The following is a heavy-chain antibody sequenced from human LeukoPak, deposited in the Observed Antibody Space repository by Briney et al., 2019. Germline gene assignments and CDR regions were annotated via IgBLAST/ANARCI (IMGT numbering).Heavy chain of an antibody. Sequence: SETLSLTCAVSGGSISSGGYSWSWIRQPPGKGLEWIGYIYHSGSTYYNPSLKSRVTISVDRSKNQFSLKLSSVIAADTAVYYCATLTMVRGVFAFDIWGQGTMVTVSS. CDR2: IYHSGST. CDR3: ATLTMVRGVFAFDI. CDR1: GGSISSGGYS. D-gene: IGHD3-10*01. V-gene: IGHV4-30-2*01. J-gene: IGHJ3*02.